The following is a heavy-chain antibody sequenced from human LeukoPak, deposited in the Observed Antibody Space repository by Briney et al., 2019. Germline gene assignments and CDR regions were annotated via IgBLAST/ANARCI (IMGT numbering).Heavy chain of an antibody. CDR2: ISGDGGST. J-gene: IGHJ1*01. Sequence: GGSLRLSCAASGFTFDNYAIHWVRQAPGKGLEWVSLISGDGGSTYYADSMKGRFTISRDNSKNSLYLQMNSLRTEDTALYYCARASQEFFQHWGQGTLVTVSS. CDR3: ARASQEFFQH. CDR1: GFTFDNYA. V-gene: IGHV3-43*02.